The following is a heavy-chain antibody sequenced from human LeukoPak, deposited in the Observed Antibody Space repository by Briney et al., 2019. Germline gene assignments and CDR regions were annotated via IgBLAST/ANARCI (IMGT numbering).Heavy chain of an antibody. J-gene: IGHJ4*02. V-gene: IGHV4-59*01. Sequence: SETLSLTCTVSGGSINSYYWSWIRQPPGRGLEWVGSIHYSGSTSYNPSLRSRVTISVDTSKNQFSLKLSSVTAADTAVYYCARGAWSGYLYYFDYWGQGTLVTVSS. CDR3: ARGAWSGYLYYFDY. CDR2: IHYSGST. D-gene: IGHD3-3*01. CDR1: GGSINSYY.